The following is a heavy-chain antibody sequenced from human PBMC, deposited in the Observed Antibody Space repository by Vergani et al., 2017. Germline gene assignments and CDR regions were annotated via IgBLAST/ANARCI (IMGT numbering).Heavy chain of an antibody. V-gene: IGHV3-21*01. J-gene: IGHJ4*02. CDR1: GFTFSSYS. D-gene: IGHD2-8*01. Sequence: EVQLVESGGGLVQPGGSLRLSCAASGFTFSSYSMNWVRQAPGKGLEWVSSISSSSSYIYYADSVKGRFTISRDNAKNSLYLQMNSLRAEDTAVYYCARDHCTNGVCYNDYWGQVTLVTVSS. CDR3: ARDHCTNGVCYNDY. CDR2: ISSSSSYI.